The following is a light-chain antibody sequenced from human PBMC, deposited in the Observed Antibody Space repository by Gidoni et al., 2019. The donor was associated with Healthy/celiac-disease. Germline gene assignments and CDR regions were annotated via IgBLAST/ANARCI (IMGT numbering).Light chain of an antibody. CDR2: GAS. CDR3: QQYKNWPPLT. Sequence: EIAMTTSPATLSVSPGERATLSCRASQSVSSNLAWYQQKPGQAPRLLIYGASTRATGIPARFSGSGSGTEFTLTISSLQSEDFAVYYCQQYKNWPPLTYGGGTKVEIK. V-gene: IGKV3-15*01. CDR1: QSVSSN. J-gene: IGKJ4*01.